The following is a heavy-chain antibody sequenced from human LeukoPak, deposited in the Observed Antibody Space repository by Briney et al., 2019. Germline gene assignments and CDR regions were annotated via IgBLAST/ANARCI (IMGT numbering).Heavy chain of an antibody. CDR3: SRERADTRPYYFDY. Sequence: SETLSLPCTLSVYSLSRLYDRGWTRQPPGQGLEWSGSIYHSGGTYYNPSVKSRGTISVDTAKNQFSLKLSSVTAADTAVDYCSRERADTRPYYFDYWGQGTLVTVSS. CDR2: IYHSGGT. CDR1: VYSLSRLYD. J-gene: IGHJ4*02. D-gene: IGHD5-18*01. V-gene: IGHV4-38-2*02.